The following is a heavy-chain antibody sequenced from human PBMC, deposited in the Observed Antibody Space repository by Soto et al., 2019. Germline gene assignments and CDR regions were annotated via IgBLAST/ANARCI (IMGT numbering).Heavy chain of an antibody. CDR3: ARHPQGYCSGGSCPTLKGY. D-gene: IGHD2-15*01. J-gene: IGHJ4*02. CDR1: GGTFSSYT. V-gene: IGHV1-69*02. CDR2: IIPILGIA. Sequence: QVQLVQSGAEVKKPGSSVKVSCKASGGTFSSYTISWVRQAPGQGLEWMGRIIPILGIANYAQKFQGRVTITADKSTSTAYMELSSLRSEDTAVYYCARHPQGYCSGGSCPTLKGYWGQGTLVTVSS.